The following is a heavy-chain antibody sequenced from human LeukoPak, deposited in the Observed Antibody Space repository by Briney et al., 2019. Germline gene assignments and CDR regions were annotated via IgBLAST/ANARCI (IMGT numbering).Heavy chain of an antibody. J-gene: IGHJ5*02. CDR2: ISAYNGNT. V-gene: IGHV1-18*01. D-gene: IGHD5-12*01. CDR1: GYIFAHNG. CDR3: ARDGYHDTERNWFDP. Sequence: ASVKVSCKTSGYIFAHNGISWVRQAPGQGLEWMGWISAYNGNTNYAQKLQGRVTMTTDTSTSTAYMELRSLRSDDTAVYYCARDGYHDTERNWFDPWGQGTLVTVSS.